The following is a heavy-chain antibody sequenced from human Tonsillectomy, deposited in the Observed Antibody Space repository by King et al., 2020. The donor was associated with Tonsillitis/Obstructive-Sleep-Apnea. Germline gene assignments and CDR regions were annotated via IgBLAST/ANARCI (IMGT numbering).Heavy chain of an antibody. V-gene: IGHV1-2*06. Sequence: QLVQSGAEVKKPGTSVKVSCKASEYTFTGYYLHWVRQAPGQGLEWMGRINPNSGATDYAQKFQGGVTMTRDTSITTVYMELSRLISDDTAVYYCAREPEATFYYFDFWGQGTLVTVSS. CDR2: INPNSGAT. CDR1: EYTFTGYY. CDR3: AREPEATFYYFDF. J-gene: IGHJ4*02. D-gene: IGHD2/OR15-2a*01.